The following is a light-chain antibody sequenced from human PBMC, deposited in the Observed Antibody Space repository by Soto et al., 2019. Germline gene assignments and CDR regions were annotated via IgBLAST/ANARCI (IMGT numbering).Light chain of an antibody. J-gene: IGLJ3*02. CDR2: DVS. CDR3: SSYTGSSTWV. V-gene: IGLV2-14*03. Sequence: QSALTQPASVSGSPGQPITISCTGTSSDVGGYKYVSWYQQHPGKAPKLMIYDVSNRPSGVSNRFSGSKSGNTASLTISGLQAEDEADYYCSSYTGSSTWVFGGGTKLTVL. CDR1: SSDVGGYKY.